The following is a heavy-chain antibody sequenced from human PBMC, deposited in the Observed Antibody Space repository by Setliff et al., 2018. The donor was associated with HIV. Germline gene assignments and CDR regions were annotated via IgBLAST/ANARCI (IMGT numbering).Heavy chain of an antibody. CDR1: GYNFNSHG. J-gene: IGHJ5*02. CDR3: ARDPTAQSITVLGVVGAKYCFDP. Sequence: ASVKVSCKASGYNFNSHGITWVRQAPGRGLEWVGWSDYNGNTNYAQNFQGRVTMTTDKSTNTAYMDLISLKSDDTAVYYCARDPTAQSITVLGVVGAKYCFDPGGQGTQVTAPQ. V-gene: IGHV1-18*01. D-gene: IGHD3-3*01. CDR2: SDYNGNT.